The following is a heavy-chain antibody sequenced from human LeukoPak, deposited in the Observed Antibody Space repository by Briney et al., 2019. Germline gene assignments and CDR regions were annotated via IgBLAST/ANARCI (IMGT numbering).Heavy chain of an antibody. V-gene: IGHV3-33*01. CDR2: MWYDGSNT. Sequence: PGGSLRLFCAASGFTISDYGMHWGRQAPGKGLEWVAIMWYDGSNTYFADSVKGRFTISRDNSKNTLYLQMNSLRAEDTAVYYCARDNYDTSGYSLDYWGQGTLVTVSS. CDR1: GFTISDYG. D-gene: IGHD3-22*01. CDR3: ARDNYDTSGYSLDY. J-gene: IGHJ4*02.